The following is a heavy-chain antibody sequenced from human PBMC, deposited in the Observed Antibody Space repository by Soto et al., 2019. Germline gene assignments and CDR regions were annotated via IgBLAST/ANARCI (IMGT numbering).Heavy chain of an antibody. CDR3: ARGGGVYYFDH. J-gene: IGHJ4*02. CDR1: GVSISSYY. V-gene: IGHV4-59*01. CDR2: IYYSGIT. Sequence: QVQLQESSAGLVKPSETLSLTCTVSGVSISSYYWSWIRQPPGKGLEWIGYIYYSGITDYNPSLKSRVTISVDTSKSQFSLKLSSVTAADTAVYYCARGGGVYYFDHWGQGTLVTVSS. D-gene: IGHD3-3*01.